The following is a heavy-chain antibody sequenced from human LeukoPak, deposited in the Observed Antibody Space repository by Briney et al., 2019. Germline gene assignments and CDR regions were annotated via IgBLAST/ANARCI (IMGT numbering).Heavy chain of an antibody. Sequence: GGSLRLSCAASGFTFSRYWMHWVRQAPGKGLVWVSNINSEGSGTSYADSVKGRFTIFRDNAKNTLYLQMNSLRAEDTAVYYCVRDTPGDGMDVWGQGTTVTVSS. CDR1: GFTFSRYW. CDR2: INSEGSGT. CDR3: VRDTPGDGMDV. V-gene: IGHV3-74*01. J-gene: IGHJ6*02.